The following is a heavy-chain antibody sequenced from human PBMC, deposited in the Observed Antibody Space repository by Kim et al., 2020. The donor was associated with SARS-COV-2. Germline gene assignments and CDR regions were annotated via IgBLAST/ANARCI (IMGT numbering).Heavy chain of an antibody. Sequence: SETLSLTCAVSGGSISGDYWSWIRQPPGKGLEWIGYIYYTGSTNYNPSLKSRVTMSIDTSNNHFSLKLNSVTAADTAVYYCVRHWNTHMVYFDLWGQGTLVTVSS. CDR1: GGSISGDY. V-gene: IGHV4-59*08. D-gene: IGHD2-21*01. CDR3: VRHWNTHMVYFDL. CDR2: IYYTGST. J-gene: IGHJ4*02.